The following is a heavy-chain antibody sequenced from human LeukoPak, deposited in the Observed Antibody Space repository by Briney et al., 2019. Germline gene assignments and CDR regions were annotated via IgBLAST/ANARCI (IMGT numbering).Heavy chain of an antibody. CDR1: GGSISSGDYS. Sequence: SETLSLTCTVSGGSISSGDYSWSWIRQPPGKGLEWIGYIYYSGSTYYNPSLKSRVTISVDTSKNQFSLKLSSVTAADAAVYYCARDRARTTMVRGVFDYWGQGTLVTVSS. D-gene: IGHD3-10*01. V-gene: IGHV4-30-4*01. CDR3: ARDRARTTMVRGVFDY. J-gene: IGHJ4*02. CDR2: IYYSGST.